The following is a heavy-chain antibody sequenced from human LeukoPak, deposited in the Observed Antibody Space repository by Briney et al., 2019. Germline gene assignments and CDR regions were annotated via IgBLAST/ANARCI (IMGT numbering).Heavy chain of an antibody. V-gene: IGHV3-7*03. D-gene: IGHD1-26*01. Sequence: GGSLRLSCAASGFTFSSYWMSWVRQAPGKGLEWVANINKDGGEKYYVDSVKGRFTISRDNAKNSLYLQMNRLRADDTAVYYCVKDSPPRYSGSPPAYWSQGTLVTVSS. CDR1: GFTFSSYW. CDR3: VKDSPPRYSGSPPAY. CDR2: INKDGGEK. J-gene: IGHJ4*02.